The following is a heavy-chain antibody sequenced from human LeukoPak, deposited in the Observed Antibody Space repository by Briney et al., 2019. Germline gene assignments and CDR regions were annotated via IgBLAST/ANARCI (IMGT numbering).Heavy chain of an antibody. CDR1: GFTFSSYS. CDR3: ARPLGGTRGNWYFDP. V-gene: IGHV3-21*01. D-gene: IGHD1-26*01. J-gene: IGHJ2*01. CDR2: ISSSSSYI. Sequence: NSGGSLRLSCAASGFTFSSYSMNWVRQAPGKGLEWVSSISSSSSYIYYADSVKGRFTVSRDNAKNSLYLQMNSLRAEDTAVYYCARPLGGTRGNWYFDPWGRGTLVTVSS.